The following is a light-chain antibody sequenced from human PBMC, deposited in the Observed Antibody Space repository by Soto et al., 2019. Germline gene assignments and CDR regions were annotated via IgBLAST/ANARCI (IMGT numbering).Light chain of an antibody. J-gene: IGKJ2*03. CDR3: QQYSNWPPAYS. V-gene: IGKV3-15*01. Sequence: EIVMTQSPATLSVSPGERATLSCRASQSISSNLAWYQQKPGHPPRLLIYGASTRATGIPARFSDSGSGTEFTLTISSLQSEDFAVYSCQQYSNWPPAYSFGQGTKLEIK. CDR2: GAS. CDR1: QSISSN.